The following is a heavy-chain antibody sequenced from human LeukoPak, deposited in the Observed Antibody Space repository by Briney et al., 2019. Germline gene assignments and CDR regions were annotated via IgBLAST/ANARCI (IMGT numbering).Heavy chain of an antibody. CDR2: IIPIFGTA. D-gene: IGHD6-6*01. V-gene: IGHV1-69*05. CDR3: ARSEGQQLAPCRY. Sequence: SVKVSCKASGGTFSSYAISWVRQAPGQGLEWMGGIIPIFGTANYAQKFQGRVTITTDESTSTAYMELSSLRSEDTAVYYCARSEGQQLAPCRYWGQGTLVTVSS. CDR1: GGTFSSYA. J-gene: IGHJ4*02.